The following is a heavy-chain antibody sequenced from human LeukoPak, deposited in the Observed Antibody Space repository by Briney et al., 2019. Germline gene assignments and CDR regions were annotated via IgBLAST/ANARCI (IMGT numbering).Heavy chain of an antibody. CDR2: IYYSGST. Sequence: SETLSLTCAVSGGSISSYYWSWIRQPPGKGLEWIGYIYYSGSTNYNPSLKSRVTISVDTSKNQFSLKLSSVTAADTAVYYCAREGDIVATMYAFDIWGQGTMVTVSS. CDR3: AREGDIVATMYAFDI. V-gene: IGHV4-59*01. D-gene: IGHD5-12*01. CDR1: GGSISSYY. J-gene: IGHJ3*02.